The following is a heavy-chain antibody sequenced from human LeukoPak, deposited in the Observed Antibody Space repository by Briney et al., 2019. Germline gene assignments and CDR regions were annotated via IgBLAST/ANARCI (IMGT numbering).Heavy chain of an antibody. V-gene: IGHV3-7*01. CDR2: INLDGSEV. D-gene: IGHD3-16*01. J-gene: IGHJ4*01. CDR1: GFTFSSYA. CDR3: ASGRHDFVH. Sequence: GGSLRLSCAASGFTFSSYALSWVRQAPGKGLEWVANINLDGSEVHYVDSLKDRFTISRDNARNSLYLQMNSLRAEDTAVYYCASGRHDFVHWGHGTPVTVSS.